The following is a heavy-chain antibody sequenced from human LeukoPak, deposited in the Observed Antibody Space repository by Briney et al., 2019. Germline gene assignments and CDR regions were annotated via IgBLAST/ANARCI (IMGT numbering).Heavy chain of an antibody. Sequence: GGSLRLSCAASGFTFSGSAMHWVRQASGKGLEWVGRIRSKANSYATAYAATVKGRFTISRDDSKNTAYLQMNSLKTEDTAVYYCTTRGHYDDYWGQGTLVTVSS. J-gene: IGHJ4*02. V-gene: IGHV3-73*01. CDR3: TTRGHYDDY. CDR1: GFTFSGSA. CDR2: IRSKANSYAT. D-gene: IGHD4-17*01.